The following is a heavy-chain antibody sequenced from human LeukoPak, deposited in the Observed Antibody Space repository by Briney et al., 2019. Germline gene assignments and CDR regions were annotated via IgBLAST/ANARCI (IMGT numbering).Heavy chain of an antibody. V-gene: IGHV1-69*13. CDR2: IIPIFGTA. J-gene: IGHJ4*02. CDR3: AYSSSWPPEGDY. Sequence: ASVKVSCKASGGTFSSYAISWVRQAPGQGLEWMRGIIPIFGTANYAQKFQGRVTITADESTSTAYMELSSLRSEDTAVYYCAYSSSWPPEGDYWGQGTLVTVSS. CDR1: GGTFSSYA. D-gene: IGHD6-13*01.